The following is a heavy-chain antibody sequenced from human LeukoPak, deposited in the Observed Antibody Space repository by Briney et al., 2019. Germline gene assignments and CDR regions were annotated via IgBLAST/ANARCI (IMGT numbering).Heavy chain of an antibody. CDR1: GFTFSSYA. J-gene: IGHJ6*02. V-gene: IGHV3-23*01. CDR2: ISGSGGST. Sequence: GGSLRLSCAASGFTFSSYAMSWVRQAPGKGLEWVSAISGSGGSTYYADSVKGRFTISRDNSKNTLYLQMNSLRAEDTAVYYCAKTSRIRPLYGMDVWGQGTTVTVSS. CDR3: AKTSRIRPLYGMDV. D-gene: IGHD2/OR15-2a*01.